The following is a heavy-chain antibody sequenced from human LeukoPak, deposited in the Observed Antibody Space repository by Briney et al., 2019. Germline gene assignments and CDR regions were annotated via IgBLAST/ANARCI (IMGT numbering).Heavy chain of an antibody. CDR2: IYHSGST. D-gene: IGHD3-16*01. V-gene: IGHV4-4*02. CDR3: ARAEDGGLDY. CDR1: GGSFSSSTW. Sequence: RPSETLSLTCDVSGGSFSSSTWWSWVRQPPGRGLEWIGVIYHSGSTNYNPSLKSRVNISIDKSKNQFSLRLSSVTAADTAVYYCARAEDGGLDYWGQGTLVTVSS. J-gene: IGHJ4*02.